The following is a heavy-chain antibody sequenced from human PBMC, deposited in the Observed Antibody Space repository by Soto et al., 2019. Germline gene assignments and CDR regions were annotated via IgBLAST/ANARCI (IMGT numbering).Heavy chain of an antibody. CDR2: ILNDGSNR. D-gene: IGHD3-10*01. Sequence: QVQLVESGGGVVQPGRSLTLSCAASGFTFSNYGMHWVRQAPGKGLEWVAVILNDGSNRYHADSVKDRFTISRDNSRNTLFLQLNSRRAEDTGVYYCARDDEYSGNGMDVWGQGTTVTVS. V-gene: IGHV3-33*01. CDR3: ARDDEYSGNGMDV. J-gene: IGHJ6*02. CDR1: GFTFSNYG.